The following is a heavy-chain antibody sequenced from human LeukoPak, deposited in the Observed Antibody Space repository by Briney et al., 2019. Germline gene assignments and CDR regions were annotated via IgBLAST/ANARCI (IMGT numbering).Heavy chain of an antibody. CDR3: AKDYGDYGDYYFDY. D-gene: IGHD4-17*01. J-gene: IGHJ4*02. V-gene: IGHV3-33*06. CDR1: GFTFSSYG. Sequence: GGSLRLSCAASGFTFSSYGMHWVRQAPGKGLEWVAVIWYDGSNKYYADSVKGRFTISRDNSKNRLYLQMNSLRAEDTAVYYCAKDYGDYGDYYFDYWGQGTLVTVSS. CDR2: IWYDGSNK.